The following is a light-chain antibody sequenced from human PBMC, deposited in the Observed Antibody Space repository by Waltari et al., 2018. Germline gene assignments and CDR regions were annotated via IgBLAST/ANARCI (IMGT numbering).Light chain of an antibody. CDR3: QQYQSFPLI. CDR1: QSINNW. J-gene: IGKJ4*01. V-gene: IGKV1-5*01. Sequence: ILMTQSSSTPSASVGDGVITPCRASQSINNWLAWYQQKPGKAPKLLIYDASSLQSGVPSRFSGSGSGKEFTLTISSLQPDDFGSYYCQQYQSFPLIFGGGTKVEIK. CDR2: DAS.